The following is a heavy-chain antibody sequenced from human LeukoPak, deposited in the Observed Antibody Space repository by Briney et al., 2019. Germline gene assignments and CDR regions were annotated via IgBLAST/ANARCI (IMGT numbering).Heavy chain of an antibody. J-gene: IGHJ4*02. CDR2: IIPIFGTA. CDR3: ARGFLRVSTYYYDSSGYYFDY. D-gene: IGHD3-22*01. CDR1: GYTFTGYY. Sequence: ASVKVSCKASGYTFTGYYMHWVRQAPGQGLEWMGGIIPIFGTANYAQKFQGRVTITADESTSTAYMELSSLRSEDTAVYYCARGFLRVSTYYYDSSGYYFDYWGQGTLVTVSS. V-gene: IGHV1-69*13.